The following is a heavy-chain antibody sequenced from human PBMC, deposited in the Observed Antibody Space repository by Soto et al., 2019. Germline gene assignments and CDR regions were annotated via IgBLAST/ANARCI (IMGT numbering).Heavy chain of an antibody. J-gene: IGHJ5*02. CDR1: GFNFSNHW. Sequence: GGSLRLSCAASGFNFSNHWMHWVRQRPAEGLVWVSRITSDGKSKAYAESVKGRFAISRDDAKNTLYLQMNGLTAEDTAVYYCARESGDWPLNWFDPWGQGTLVTVSS. D-gene: IGHD2-21*02. CDR2: ITSDGKSK. V-gene: IGHV3-74*01. CDR3: ARESGDWPLNWFDP.